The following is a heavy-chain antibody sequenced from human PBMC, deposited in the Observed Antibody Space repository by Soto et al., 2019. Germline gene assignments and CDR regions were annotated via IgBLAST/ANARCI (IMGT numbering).Heavy chain of an antibody. J-gene: IGHJ4*02. D-gene: IGHD6-13*01. CDR3: AKGLSIAAIDY. Sequence: EVQLVESGGGLVQPGRSLRLSCTASGFTFDAYALHWVRQAPGKGLEWVSGITWNSDRVDYADSVKGRFTVSRDNARNSLYLQMNGLRPEDTASYFCAKGLSIAAIDYWGQGTLVTVSS. CDR1: GFTFDAYA. V-gene: IGHV3-9*01. CDR2: ITWNSDRV.